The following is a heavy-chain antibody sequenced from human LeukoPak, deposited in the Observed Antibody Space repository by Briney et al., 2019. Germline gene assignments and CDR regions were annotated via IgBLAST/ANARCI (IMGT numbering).Heavy chain of an antibody. D-gene: IGHD6-6*01. CDR3: ARWATSFDL. CDR1: GFTFGNYW. CDR2: IKQDGSDK. V-gene: IGHV3-7*01. J-gene: IGHJ4*02. Sequence: GGSLRLSCAASGFTFGNYWMSWVRQAPGKGLEWVANIKQDGSDKYYVDSVTGRFTISRDNAKNSLYLQLNSLRAEDTAVYYCARWATSFDLWGQGTLVTVSS.